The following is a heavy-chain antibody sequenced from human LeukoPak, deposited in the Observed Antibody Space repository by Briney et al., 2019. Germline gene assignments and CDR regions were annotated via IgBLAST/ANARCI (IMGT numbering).Heavy chain of an antibody. CDR2: INWNGGTT. CDR3: ARNSGANVYTYSFQY. J-gene: IGHJ4*02. D-gene: IGHD1-26*01. V-gene: IGHV3-20*04. CDR1: GLTFDDYG. Sequence: GGSLRLSSVASGLTFDDYGMSWVRQAPGKGLEWVSGINWNGGTTTYADSVKGRFTISRDNAKNSLYLQMNSLRVEDTAFYYCARNSGANVYTYSFQYWGRGTLVTVSS.